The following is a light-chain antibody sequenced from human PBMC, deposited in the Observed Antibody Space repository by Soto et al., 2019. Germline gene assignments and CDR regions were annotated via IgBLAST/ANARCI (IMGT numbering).Light chain of an antibody. CDR3: QQRTNWLT. CDR1: HSVSSTY. J-gene: IGKJ3*01. V-gene: IGKV3D-20*02. Sequence: EIVLTQSPGTLSLSPGERAALSCRASHSVSSTYLAWYQQKPGQAPRLLIYDASNRATGIPARFSGSGSGTDFTLTISSLEPEDFAVYYCQQRTNWLTFGPGTKVDIK. CDR2: DAS.